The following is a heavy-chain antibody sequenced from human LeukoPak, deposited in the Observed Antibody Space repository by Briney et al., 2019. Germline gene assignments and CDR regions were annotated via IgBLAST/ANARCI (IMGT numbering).Heavy chain of an antibody. V-gene: IGHV4-34*08. CDR2: INHSGST. CDR1: GFTFSSYW. J-gene: IGHJ4*02. CDR3: AKIQRGYSQRGDY. D-gene: IGHD5-18*01. Sequence: GSLRLSSAASGFTFSSYWMHWVRQAPGKGLEWIGEINHSGSTNYNPSLKSRVTISVDTSKNQFSLKLSSVTAADTAVYYCAKIQRGYSQRGDYWGQGTLVTVSS.